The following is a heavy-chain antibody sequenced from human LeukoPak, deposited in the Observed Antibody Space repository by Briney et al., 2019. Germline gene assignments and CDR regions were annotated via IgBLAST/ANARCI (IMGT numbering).Heavy chain of an antibody. J-gene: IGHJ4*02. Sequence: GESLKISCKASGYRFTNYWIAWVRQMPGKGLESMGIIYPGDSDTRYSPSCQGQVTISADKSITTAYLQWSSLKASDTAIYYCARWGQYFDYWGQGTLVTVSS. V-gene: IGHV5-51*01. CDR3: ARWGQYFDY. CDR2: IYPGDSDT. D-gene: IGHD3-16*01. CDR1: GYRFTNYW.